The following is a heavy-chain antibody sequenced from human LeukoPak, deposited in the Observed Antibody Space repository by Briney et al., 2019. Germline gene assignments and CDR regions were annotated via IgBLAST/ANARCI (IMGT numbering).Heavy chain of an antibody. V-gene: IGHV4-59*02. Sequence: SETLSLTCTVSGASVRGYYWSWIRQPPGKGLEWIGYIHYTGNTDYNPSLTSRVTMSVDTSKNQFSLKLSSVTAADTAVYYCARAVGYCSSTSCYGANWYFDLWGRGTLVTVSS. J-gene: IGHJ2*01. D-gene: IGHD2-2*01. CDR3: ARAVGYCSSTSCYGANWYFDL. CDR1: GASVRGYY. CDR2: IHYTGNT.